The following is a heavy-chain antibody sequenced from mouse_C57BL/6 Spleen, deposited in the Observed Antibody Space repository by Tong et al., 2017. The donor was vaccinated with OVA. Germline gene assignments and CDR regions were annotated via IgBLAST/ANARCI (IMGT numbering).Heavy chain of an antibody. V-gene: IGHV1-80*01. CDR1: GYAFSSYW. Sequence: VQLQESGAELVKPGASVKISCKASGYAFSSYWMNWVKQRPGKGLEWIGQIYPGDGDTNYNGKFKGKATLTADKSSSTAYMQFSSLTSEDSAIYYCARSPNYYGSSPWYFDYWGQGTTLTVSS. D-gene: IGHD1-1*01. CDR2: IYPGDGDT. CDR3: ARSPNYYGSSPWYFDY. J-gene: IGHJ2*01.